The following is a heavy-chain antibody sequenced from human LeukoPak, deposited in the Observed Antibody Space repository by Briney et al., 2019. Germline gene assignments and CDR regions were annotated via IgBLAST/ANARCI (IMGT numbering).Heavy chain of an antibody. D-gene: IGHD1-26*01. J-gene: IGHJ4*02. CDR1: GGSVSSGSYY. CDR2: IYYSGST. CDR3: ARDPGWRELPYFDY. Sequence: PSETLSLTCTVSGGSVSSGSYYWSWIRQPPGKGLEWIGYIYYSGSTNYNPSLKSRVTISVDTSKNQFSLKLSSVTAADTAVYYCARDPGWRELPYFDYWGQGTLVTVSS. V-gene: IGHV4-61*01.